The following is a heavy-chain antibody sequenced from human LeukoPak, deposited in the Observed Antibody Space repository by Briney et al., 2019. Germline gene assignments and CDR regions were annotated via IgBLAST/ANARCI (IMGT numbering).Heavy chain of an antibody. CDR1: GGSISSYY. V-gene: IGHV4-59*01. CDR3: ARSDPGGYTRGGFDY. D-gene: IGHD3-10*01. CDR2: IYYSGST. J-gene: IGHJ4*02. Sequence: SETLSLTCTVSGGSISSYYWSWIRQPPGKGLEWIGYIYYSGSTNHNPSLKSRVTISVDTSKNQFSLKLSSVTAADTAVCYCARSDPGGYTRGGFDYWGQGTLVTVSS.